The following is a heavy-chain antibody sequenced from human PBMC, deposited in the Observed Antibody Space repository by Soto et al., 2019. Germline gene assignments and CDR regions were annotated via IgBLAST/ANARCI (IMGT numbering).Heavy chain of an antibody. Sequence: SDTLSLTCTVSGGSISISSYYWGWIRQPPGKGLEWIGSIYYSGSTYYNPSLKSRVTISVDTSKNQFSLKLSSVTAADTAVYYCARRFEELYYYYYGMDVWGQGTTVTVSS. J-gene: IGHJ6*02. CDR3: ARRFEELYYYYYGMDV. V-gene: IGHV4-39*01. CDR1: GGSISISSYY. CDR2: IYYSGST. D-gene: IGHD3-10*01.